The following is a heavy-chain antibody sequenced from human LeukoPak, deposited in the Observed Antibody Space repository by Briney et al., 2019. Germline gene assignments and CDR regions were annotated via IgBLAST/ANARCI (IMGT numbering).Heavy chain of an antibody. Sequence: PSETLSLTCTVSGGSISSYYWSWIRQPPGKGLEWIGEINHSGSTNYNPSLKSRVTISVDTSKNQFSLKLSSVTAADTAVYYCARVYSYGTYYYMDVWAKGPRSPSP. CDR2: INHSGST. D-gene: IGHD5-18*01. J-gene: IGHJ6*03. V-gene: IGHV4-34*01. CDR3: ARVYSYGTYYYMDV. CDR1: GGSISSYY.